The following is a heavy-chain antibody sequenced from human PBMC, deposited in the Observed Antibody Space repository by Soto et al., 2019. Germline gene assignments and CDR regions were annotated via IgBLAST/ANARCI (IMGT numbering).Heavy chain of an antibody. CDR1: GGSFSGYY. V-gene: IGHV4-34*01. CDR3: ARETYGDYVGYFDP. CDR2: INHSGST. Sequence: SETLSLTCAVYGGSFSGYYWSWIRQPPGKGLEWIGEINHSGSTNYNPSLKSRVTISVDTSKNQSSLKLSSVTAADTAVYYCARETYGDYVGYFDPWGQGIQVTVSS. D-gene: IGHD4-17*01. J-gene: IGHJ5*02.